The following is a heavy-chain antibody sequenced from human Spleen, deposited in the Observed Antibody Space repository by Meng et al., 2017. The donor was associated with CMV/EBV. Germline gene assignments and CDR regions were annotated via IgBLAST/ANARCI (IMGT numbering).Heavy chain of an antibody. Sequence: SETLSLTCSVYGGSFSGYYWSWIRQPPGKGLEWIEEISHSGSTNYNPPLKSRVTISVDTSKSQFSLKLISVTAADTAVYYCAAASRGIAVTWGRGTLVTVSS. CDR3: AAASRGIAVT. CDR1: GGSFSGYY. D-gene: IGHD6-19*01. CDR2: ISHSGST. J-gene: IGHJ4*02. V-gene: IGHV4-34*01.